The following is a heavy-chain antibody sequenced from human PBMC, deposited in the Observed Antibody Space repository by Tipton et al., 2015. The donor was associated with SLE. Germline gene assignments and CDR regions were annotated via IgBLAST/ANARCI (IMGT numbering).Heavy chain of an antibody. Sequence: QLVQSGPEVKKPGTSVKFSCKASGFTFTSSAMQWVRQARGQRLEWIGWIVVGSGNTNYAQKFQERVTITRDMSTSTAYMELSSLRSEDTAVYYCAADVGTVVVTDSDAFDIWGQGTMVTVSS. CDR2: IVVGSGNT. V-gene: IGHV1-58*02. CDR1: GFTFTSSA. D-gene: IGHD2-21*02. CDR3: AADVGTVVVTDSDAFDI. J-gene: IGHJ3*02.